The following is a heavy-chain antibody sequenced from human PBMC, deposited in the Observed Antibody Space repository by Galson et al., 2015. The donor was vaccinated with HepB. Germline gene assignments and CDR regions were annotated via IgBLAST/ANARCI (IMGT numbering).Heavy chain of an antibody. D-gene: IGHD2/OR15-2a*01. V-gene: IGHV5-51*01. J-gene: IGHJ4*02. Sequence: QSGAEVKKPGESLKISCKGSGYSFTTYWIAWVRQMPGKGLEWMGIIDPSDSDTKYSPSFQGQVTISVDRSTSTAFLQWGSLKASDTAVYYCARQHYCTSPYWGQGTLVTVSS. CDR1: GYSFTTYW. CDR2: IDPSDSDT. CDR3: ARQHYCTSPY.